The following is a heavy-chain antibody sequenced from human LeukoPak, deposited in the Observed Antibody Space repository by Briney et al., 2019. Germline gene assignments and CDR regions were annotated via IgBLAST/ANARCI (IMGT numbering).Heavy chain of an antibody. Sequence: GGSLRLSCAAPGFTFSSYSMNWVRQAPGKGLEWVSSISSSSSYIYYADSVKGRFTISRDNAKNSLYLQMNSLRAEDTAVYYCARDLSALYYYYMDVWGKGTTVTVSS. CDR3: ARDLSALYYYYMDV. CDR2: ISSSSSYI. V-gene: IGHV3-21*01. J-gene: IGHJ6*03. CDR1: GFTFSSYS.